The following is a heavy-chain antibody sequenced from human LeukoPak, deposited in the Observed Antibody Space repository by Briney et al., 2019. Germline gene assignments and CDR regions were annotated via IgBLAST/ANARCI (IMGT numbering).Heavy chain of an antibody. V-gene: IGHV3-30-3*01. CDR1: GFTFSSYA. J-gene: IGHJ4*02. Sequence: GGSLRLSCAASGFTFSSYAMHWVRQAPGKGLEWVAVISYDGSNKYYADSVKGRFTISRDNSKNTLYLQMNSLRAEDTAVYYCARVGDGYNLEPINTLYYFDYWGQGTLVTVSS. CDR3: ARVGDGYNLEPINTLYYFDY. D-gene: IGHD5-24*01. CDR2: ISYDGSNK.